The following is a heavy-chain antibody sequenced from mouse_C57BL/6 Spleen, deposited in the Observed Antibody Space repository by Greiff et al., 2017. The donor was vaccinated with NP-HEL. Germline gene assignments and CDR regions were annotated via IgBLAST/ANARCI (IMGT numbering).Heavy chain of an antibody. Sequence: ESGPGLVKPSQSLSLTCSVTGYSITSGYYWNWIRQFPGNKLEWMGYISYDGSNNYNPSLKNRISITRDTSKNQFFLKLNSVTTEDTATYYCARVDKLGRGYWGQGTTLTVSS. CDR1: GYSITSGYY. CDR3: ARVDKLGRGY. V-gene: IGHV3-6*01. J-gene: IGHJ2*01. CDR2: ISYDGSN. D-gene: IGHD4-1*01.